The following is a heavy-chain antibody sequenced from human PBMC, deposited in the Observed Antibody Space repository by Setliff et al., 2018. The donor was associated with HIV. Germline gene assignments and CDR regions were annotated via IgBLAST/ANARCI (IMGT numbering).Heavy chain of an antibody. CDR2: IYYSGST. V-gene: IGHV4-59*08. Sequence: PSETLSLTCTVSGGSISSYYWSWIRQPSGKGLEWIGYIYYSGSTNYNPSLKSRVTISVDTSKNQFSLKLSSVTAADTAVYYFARRPNWGLFDLWGRGTLVTVSS. D-gene: IGHD7-27*01. CDR1: GGSISSYY. J-gene: IGHJ2*01. CDR3: ARRPNWGLFDL.